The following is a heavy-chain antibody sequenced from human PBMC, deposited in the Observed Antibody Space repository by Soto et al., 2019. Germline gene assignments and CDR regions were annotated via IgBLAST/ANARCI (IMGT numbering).Heavy chain of an antibody. CDR2: IYWNDDK. J-gene: IGHJ3*01. CDR1: GFSLSTSGVG. CDR3: AHSLFGISSCYFAGFHAFDR. D-gene: IGHD2-2*01. Sequence: QITLKESGPTLVKPTQTLTLTCTFSGFSLSTSGVGVGWIRQPPGKALAWLALIYWNDDKRYSPSLKSRRTITKDTAKNRGVLTVTNMDAVDTATYYCAHSLFGISSCYFAGFHAFDRWCPGTMFTVSS. V-gene: IGHV2-5*01.